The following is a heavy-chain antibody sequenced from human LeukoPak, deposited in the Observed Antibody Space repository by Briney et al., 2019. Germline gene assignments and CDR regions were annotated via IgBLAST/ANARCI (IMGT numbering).Heavy chain of an antibody. CDR3: AGLTTYGFDI. D-gene: IGHD4-17*01. CDR1: GFTFDDYA. V-gene: IGHV3-9*03. J-gene: IGHJ3*02. CDR2: ISWNSGSI. Sequence: SLRLSCAASGFTFDDYAMHWVRHAPGKGLEWVSGISWNSGSIGYADSVKGRFTISRDNAKNSLYLQMNSLRAEDMALYDCAGLTTYGFDIWGQGTMVTVSS.